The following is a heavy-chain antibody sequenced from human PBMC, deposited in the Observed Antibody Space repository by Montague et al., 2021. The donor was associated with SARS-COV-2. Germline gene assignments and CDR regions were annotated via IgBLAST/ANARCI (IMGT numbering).Heavy chain of an antibody. CDR1: GDSISSSYYQ. CDR3: ARLLYGSYYFYFDY. J-gene: IGHJ4*02. D-gene: IGHD1-26*01. Sequence: SETLSLTCTVSGDSISSSYYQWGWIRQHPGKGLEWIGTIYSSGSTYYNPSLKSRVTISVDTSKNQFSLKLTSVTAADTAVYYCARLLYGSYYFYFDYWGQGTLVTVSS. V-gene: IGHV4-39*01. CDR2: IYSSGST.